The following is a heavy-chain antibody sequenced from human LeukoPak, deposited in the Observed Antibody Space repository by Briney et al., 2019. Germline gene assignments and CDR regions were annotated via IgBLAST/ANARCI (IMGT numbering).Heavy chain of an antibody. CDR3: TRELWDLWFGESKKDYYYYYYMDV. Sequence: GGSLRLSCIGSGFTFGDYAMSWVRQAPGEGLEWVGFIRSKAYGGTTEYAASVKGRFTISRDDSKSIAYLQMNSLKTEDTAVYYCTRELWDLWFGESKKDYYYYYYMDVWGKGTTVTISS. V-gene: IGHV3-49*04. CDR2: IRSKAYGGTT. CDR1: GFTFGDYA. J-gene: IGHJ6*03. D-gene: IGHD3-10*01.